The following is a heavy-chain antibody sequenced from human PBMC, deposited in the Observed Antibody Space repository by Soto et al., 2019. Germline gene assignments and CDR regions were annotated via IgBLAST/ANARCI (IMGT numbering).Heavy chain of an antibody. J-gene: IGHJ6*02. CDR2: INPNSGGT. Sequence: GASVKVSCKASGYTFTGYYMPWVRQAPGQGLEWMGWINPNSGGTNYAQKFQGWVTMTRDTSISTAYMELSRLRSDDTAVYYCARESYGDYPDLDVGMDVWGQGTTVTVSS. CDR1: GYTFTGYY. D-gene: IGHD4-17*01. CDR3: ARESYGDYPDLDVGMDV. V-gene: IGHV1-2*04.